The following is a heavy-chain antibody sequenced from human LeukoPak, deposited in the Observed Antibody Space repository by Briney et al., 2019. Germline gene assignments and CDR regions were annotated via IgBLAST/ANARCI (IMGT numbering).Heavy chain of an antibody. Sequence: SETLSLTCTVSGGSISSGGYYWSWIRQPPGEGLEWIGYIYHSGSTYYNPSLKSRVTISVDRSKNQFSLKLSSVTAADTAVYYCARDIGEPEYYFDYWGQGTLVTVSS. CDR1: GGSISSGGYY. CDR2: IYHSGST. V-gene: IGHV4-30-2*01. CDR3: ARDIGEPEYYFDY. D-gene: IGHD1-26*01. J-gene: IGHJ4*02.